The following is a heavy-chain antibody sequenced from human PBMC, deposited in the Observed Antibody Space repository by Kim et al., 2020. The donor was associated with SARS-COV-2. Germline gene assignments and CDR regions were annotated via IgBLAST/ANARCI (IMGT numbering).Heavy chain of an antibody. CDR3: AKDRGSGSYSGFDY. D-gene: IGHD1-26*01. Sequence: DTVKGRFTISRDNSKNTLYLQMNGLRAEDTAVYYCAKDRGSGSYSGFDYWGQGTLVTVSS. V-gene: IGHV3-23*03. J-gene: IGHJ4*02.